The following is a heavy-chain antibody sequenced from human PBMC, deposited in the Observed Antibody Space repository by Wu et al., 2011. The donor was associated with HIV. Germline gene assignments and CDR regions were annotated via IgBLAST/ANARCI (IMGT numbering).Heavy chain of an antibody. CDR1: GDSLTKYA. CDR2: IIPNSGTT. D-gene: IGHD6-13*01. CDR3: ARDLEYSTNWGAFDI. J-gene: IGHJ3*02. Sequence: QVLLVQSGAEVKTPGSSVEVSCKASGDSLTKYAFSWVRQAPGQGLEWMGGIIPNSGTTNYARKFQGRVTVSADRSTTTVHMELRSLRSEDTAVYYCARDLEYSTNWGAFDIWGQGTMVTVSS. V-gene: IGHV1-69*14.